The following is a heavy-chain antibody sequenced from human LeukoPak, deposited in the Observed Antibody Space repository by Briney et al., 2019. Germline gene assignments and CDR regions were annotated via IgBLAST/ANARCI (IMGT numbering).Heavy chain of an antibody. V-gene: IGHV1-69*13. CDR3: ASAGTPYSSGWYVPRDYYYYGMDV. Sequence: SVKVSCKASGYTFTSYGISWVRQAPGQGLEWMGGIIPIFGTANYAQKFQGRVTITADESTSTAYMELSSLRSEDTAVYYCASAGTPYSSGWYVPRDYYYYGMDVWGQGTTVTVSS. D-gene: IGHD6-19*01. CDR2: IIPIFGTA. J-gene: IGHJ6*02. CDR1: GYTFTSYG.